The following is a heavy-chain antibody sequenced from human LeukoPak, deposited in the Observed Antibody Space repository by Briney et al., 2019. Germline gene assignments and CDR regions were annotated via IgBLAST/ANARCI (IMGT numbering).Heavy chain of an antibody. CDR1: GFTVSSNY. V-gene: IGHV3-53*01. Sequence: PGGSLRLSCAASGFTVSSNYMSWVRQAQGKGLEWVSVIYSAGSGGATYYADSVTGRFTISRDSTKSTVYLQMNSLRVEDAAVYHCARGDGYNFWEYWGQGTLVTVSS. CDR3: ARGDGYNFWEY. D-gene: IGHD5-24*01. J-gene: IGHJ4*02. CDR2: IYSAGSGGAT.